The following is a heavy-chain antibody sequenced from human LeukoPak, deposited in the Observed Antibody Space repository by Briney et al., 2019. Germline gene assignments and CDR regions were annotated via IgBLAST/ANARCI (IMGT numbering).Heavy chain of an antibody. CDR2: INHSGST. CDR3: ARARLVRHWFDP. Sequence: PSETLSLTCAVYGGSFSGYYWSWIRQPPGKGLEWIGEINHSGSTNYNPSLKSRVTISVDTSKNQFSLKLSSVTAADTAVYYCARARLVRHWFDPWGQGTLVTVSS. D-gene: IGHD6-19*01. J-gene: IGHJ5*02. V-gene: IGHV4-34*01. CDR1: GGSFSGYY.